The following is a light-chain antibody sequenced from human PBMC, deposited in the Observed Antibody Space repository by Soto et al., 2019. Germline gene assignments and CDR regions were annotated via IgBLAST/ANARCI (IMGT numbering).Light chain of an antibody. V-gene: IGKV1-27*01. Sequence: DIQMTQSPSSLSASVGDRVTITCRASQGISNYLAWYQQKPGKVPKLLIYAASTLQSGVQSRFSGSGSVTDFTLTISSLQPEDVATYYCQTYNSAPSITFGQGTRLEIK. J-gene: IGKJ5*01. CDR3: QTYNSAPSIT. CDR1: QGISNY. CDR2: AAS.